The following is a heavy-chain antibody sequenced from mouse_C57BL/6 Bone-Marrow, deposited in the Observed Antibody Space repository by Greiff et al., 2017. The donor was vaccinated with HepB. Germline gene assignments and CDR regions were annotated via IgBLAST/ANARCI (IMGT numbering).Heavy chain of an antibody. CDR2: ISSGGDYI. V-gene: IGHV5-9-1*02. CDR1: GFTFSSYA. CDR3: TREDITTVSY. J-gene: IGHJ3*01. D-gene: IGHD1-1*01. Sequence: EVKLVESGEGLVKPGGPLKLSCAASGFTFSSYAMSWVRQTPEKRLEWVAYISSGGDYIYYADTVKGRFTISRDNARNTLYLQMSSLKSEDTAMYYCTREDITTVSYWGQGTLVTVSA.